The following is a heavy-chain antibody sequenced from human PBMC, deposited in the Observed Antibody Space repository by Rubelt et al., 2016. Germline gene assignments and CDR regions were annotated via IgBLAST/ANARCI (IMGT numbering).Heavy chain of an antibody. Sequence: EVQLVESGGGLVQPGGSLRLSCAASGFTLSSYWMHWVRQAPGKGLEWVSMINSAGDTYYADSVKGRFTISRDNAKNTLYLQMNSLRDEDTAVYYCARGSYYFDYWGQGTLVTVSS. CDR2: INSAGDT. V-gene: IGHV3-74*01. CDR1: GFTLSSYW. CDR3: ARGSYYFDY. D-gene: IGHD2-21*01. J-gene: IGHJ4*02.